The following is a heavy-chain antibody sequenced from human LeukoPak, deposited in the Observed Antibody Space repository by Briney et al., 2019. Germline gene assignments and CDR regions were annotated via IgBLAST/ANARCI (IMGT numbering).Heavy chain of an antibody. J-gene: IGHJ4*02. V-gene: IGHV1-18*01. CDR3: ARDWGSIKVITDF. Sequence: ASVNVSCKASGYTFNRYGISWVRQAPGQGLEWMGWINTDNGNTNYAPKLQDRVTMTTDTPTSTVYMEVRSLGSDDTAVYYCARDWGSIKVITDFWGQGTLVTVSP. D-gene: IGHD3-16*01. CDR2: INTDNGNT. CDR1: GYTFNRYG.